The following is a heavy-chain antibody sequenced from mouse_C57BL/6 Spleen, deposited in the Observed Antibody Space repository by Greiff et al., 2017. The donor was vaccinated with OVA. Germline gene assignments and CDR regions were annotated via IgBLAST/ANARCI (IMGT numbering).Heavy chain of an antibody. CDR3: ARDYGRQAWFAY. CDR1: GYTFTDYY. V-gene: IGHV1-76*01. CDR2: IYPGSGNT. J-gene: IGHJ3*01. Sequence: VKLVESGAELVRPGASVKLSCKASGYTFTDYYINWVKQRPGQGLEWIARIYPGSGNTYYNEKFKGKATLTAEKSSSTAYMQLSSLTSEDSAVYFCARDYGRQAWFAYWGQGTLVTVSA. D-gene: IGHD1-1*01.